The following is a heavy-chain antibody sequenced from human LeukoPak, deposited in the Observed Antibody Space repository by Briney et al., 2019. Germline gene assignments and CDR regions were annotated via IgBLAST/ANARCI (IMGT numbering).Heavy chain of an antibody. CDR3: ARGHQYYDFWSGYKAWFDP. CDR2: ISHSGST. Sequence: SETLSLTCAVYGGSFSGYYWSWIRQPPGKGLEWIGEISHSGSTNYNPSLKSRVTISVDTSKNQFSLKLSSVTAADTAVYYCARGHQYYDFWSGYKAWFDPWSQGTLVTVSS. CDR1: GGSFSGYY. V-gene: IGHV4-34*01. J-gene: IGHJ5*02. D-gene: IGHD3-3*01.